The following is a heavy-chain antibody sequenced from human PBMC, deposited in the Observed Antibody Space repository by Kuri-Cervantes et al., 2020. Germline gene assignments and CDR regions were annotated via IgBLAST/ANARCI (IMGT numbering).Heavy chain of an antibody. Sequence: SGPTLVKPTQTLTLTCTFSGFSLSSSGVGVGWIRQPPGKALEWLAIIYWNDDKHYNPSLKNRLTITKDTSKSQVVLTMTNTDPVDTATYYCARIAVSYDYVWGSYRPAYYFDYWGQGTLVTVSS. J-gene: IGHJ4*02. CDR3: ARIAVSYDYVWGSYRPAYYFDY. CDR1: GFSLSSSGVG. D-gene: IGHD3-16*02. CDR2: IYWNDDK. V-gene: IGHV2-5*01.